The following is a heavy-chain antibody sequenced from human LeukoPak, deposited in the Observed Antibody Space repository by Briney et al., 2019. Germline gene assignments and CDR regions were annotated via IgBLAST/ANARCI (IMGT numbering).Heavy chain of an antibody. J-gene: IGHJ4*02. D-gene: IGHD1-26*01. CDR3: TTDSGSYYRDY. CDR1: GFTFSNAW. Sequence: GGSLRLSFAASGFTFSNAWMSWVRQAPGKGLEWVGRIKSKTDGGTTDYAAPVKGRFTISRDDSKNTLYLQMNSLKTEDTAVYYCTTDSGSYYRDYWGQGTLVTVSS. V-gene: IGHV3-15*01. CDR2: IKSKTDGGTT.